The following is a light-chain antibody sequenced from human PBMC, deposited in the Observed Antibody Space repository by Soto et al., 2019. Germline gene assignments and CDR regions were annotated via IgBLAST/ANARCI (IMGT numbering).Light chain of an antibody. CDR2: ATS. J-gene: IGKJ3*01. CDR1: QSVSSNN. Sequence: EIVLTQSPGTLSLFPGERATLSCRTSQSVSSNNLAWYQQKPGQAPRLLIYATSSRVAGIPDRFSGSGSGTDFTLTISRLEPEDFVVYYCQVYGRSPPFTFGPGTTVDIK. V-gene: IGKV3-20*01. CDR3: QVYGRSPPFT.